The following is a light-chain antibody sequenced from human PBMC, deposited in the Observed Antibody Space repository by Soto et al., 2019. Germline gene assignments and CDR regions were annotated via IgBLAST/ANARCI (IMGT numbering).Light chain of an antibody. CDR2: RNN. CDR1: SSNIGSNN. J-gene: IGLJ1*01. Sequence: QSVLTQPPSASGTPGQRVTISCSGSSSNIGSNNVNWFQQLPGTAPKLLIHRNNQRPSGVPDRFSGSKSGTSAFLAISGLQSEDEADYYCAAWDGSLSSYVFGTGTKLTVL. V-gene: IGLV1-44*01. CDR3: AAWDGSLSSYV.